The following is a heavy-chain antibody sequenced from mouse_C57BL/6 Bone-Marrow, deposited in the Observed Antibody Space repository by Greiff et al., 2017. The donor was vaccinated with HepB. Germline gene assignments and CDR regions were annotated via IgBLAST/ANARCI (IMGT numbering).Heavy chain of an antibody. V-gene: IGHV1-55*01. Sequence: VQLVESGAELVKPGASVKMSCKASGYTFTSYWITWVKQRPGQGLEWIGDIYPGSGSTNYNEKFKSKATLTVDTSSSTAYMQLSSLTSEDSAVYYCARSDYGEGDYFDYWGQGTTLTVSS. D-gene: IGHD1-1*01. CDR2: IYPGSGST. CDR3: ARSDYGEGDYFDY. CDR1: GYTFTSYW. J-gene: IGHJ2*01.